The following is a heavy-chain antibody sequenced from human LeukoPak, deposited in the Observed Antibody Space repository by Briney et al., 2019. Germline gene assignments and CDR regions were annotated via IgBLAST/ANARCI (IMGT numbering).Heavy chain of an antibody. J-gene: IGHJ4*02. Sequence: PGGSLRLSCAASGFTFSNAWMSWVRQAPGKGLEWVGRIKSKTDGGTTDYAAPVKGRFTISRDDSKNTLYLQMNSLKTEDTAVYYCTTVKRGYYYYGPGSYSAFDYWGQGTLVTVSS. CDR2: IKSKTDGGTT. CDR3: TTVKRGYYYYGPGSYSAFDY. V-gene: IGHV3-15*01. D-gene: IGHD3-10*01. CDR1: GFTFSNAW.